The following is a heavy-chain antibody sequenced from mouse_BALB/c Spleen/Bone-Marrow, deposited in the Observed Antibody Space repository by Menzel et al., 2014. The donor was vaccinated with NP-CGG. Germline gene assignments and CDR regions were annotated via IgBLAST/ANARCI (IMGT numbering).Heavy chain of an antibody. CDR2: IYPGNSDT. Sequence: EVQLQQSGTVLARPGASVKMSCKASGYTFTSYWMHWVKQRPGQGLEWIGTIYPGNSDTTYNQKFKGKAKLTAVTSTSTAYMELSSLTNGDSAVYYCTTLARNYFDYWGQGTTLTVSS. CDR1: GYTFTSYW. J-gene: IGHJ2*01. CDR3: TTLARNYFDY. V-gene: IGHV1-5*01.